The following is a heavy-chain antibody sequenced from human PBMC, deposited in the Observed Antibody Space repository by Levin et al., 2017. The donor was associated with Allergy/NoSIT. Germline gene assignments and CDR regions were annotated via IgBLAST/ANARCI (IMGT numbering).Heavy chain of an antibody. Sequence: GGSLRLSCAASGFTFSSYWMHWVRQAPGKGLVWVSRINSDGSSTTYADSVKGRFTISRDNAKNTLYLQMNSLRAEDTAVYYCARNRYYYGMDVWGQGTTVTVSS. CDR3: ARNRYYYGMDV. CDR1: GFTFSSYW. CDR2: INSDGSST. J-gene: IGHJ6*02. V-gene: IGHV3-74*01.